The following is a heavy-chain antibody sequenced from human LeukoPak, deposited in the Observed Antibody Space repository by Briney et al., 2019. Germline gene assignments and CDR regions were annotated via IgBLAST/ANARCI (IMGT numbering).Heavy chain of an antibody. D-gene: IGHD6-19*01. CDR1: GYSISSGYY. J-gene: IGHJ3*02. CDR3: ARVHGSGWYHAAFDI. Sequence: KTSETLSLTCTVSGYSISSGYYWGWIRQPPGKGLEWIGSIYHSGSTYYNPSLKSRVTISVDTSKNQFSLKLSSVTAADTAVYYCARVHGSGWYHAAFDIWGQGTMVTVSS. V-gene: IGHV4-38-2*02. CDR2: IYHSGST.